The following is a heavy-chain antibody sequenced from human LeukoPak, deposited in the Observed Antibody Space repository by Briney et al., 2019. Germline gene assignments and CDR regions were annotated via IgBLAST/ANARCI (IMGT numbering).Heavy chain of an antibody. J-gene: IGHJ4*02. Sequence: GGSLRLSCAASGFTFSTYSMNWVRQAPGKGLEWVPSISGGSSYIYYADSVKGRFTISRDNAKNSLYLQMNSLRREDTAVYYCAGGRLGSSGWLNIDYWGQGTLVTVSS. CDR1: GFTFSTYS. CDR2: ISGGSSYI. D-gene: IGHD6-19*01. CDR3: AGGRLGSSGWLNIDY. V-gene: IGHV3-21*01.